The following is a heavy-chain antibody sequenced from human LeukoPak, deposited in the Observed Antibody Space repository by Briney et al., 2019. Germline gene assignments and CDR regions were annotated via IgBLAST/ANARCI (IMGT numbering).Heavy chain of an antibody. CDR2: IYYSGST. D-gene: IGHD2-21*02. J-gene: IGHJ6*02. V-gene: IGHV4-59*01. CDR1: GGSISSYY. CDR3: ARAGTAKYYYYGMDV. Sequence: KPSETLSLTCTVSGGSISSYYWSWIRQPPGKGLEWIGYIYYSGSTNYNPSLKSRVTISVDTSKNQFSLKLSSVTAADTAVYYCARAGTAKYYYYGMDVWGQGTTVTVSS.